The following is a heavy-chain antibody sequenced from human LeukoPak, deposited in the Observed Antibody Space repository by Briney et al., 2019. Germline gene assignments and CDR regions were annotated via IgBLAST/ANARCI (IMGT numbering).Heavy chain of an antibody. CDR1: GYTFTSYG. CDR3: ARDVPRLSTVTTRKNAFDI. CDR2: ISAYNGNT. J-gene: IGHJ3*02. V-gene: IGHV1-18*01. D-gene: IGHD4-17*01. Sequence: ASVKVSCRASGYTFTSYGISWVRQAPGQGLEWMGWISAYNGNTNYAQKLQGRVTMTTDTSTSTAYMELRSLRSDDTAVYYCARDVPRLSTVTTRKNAFDIWGQGTMVTVSS.